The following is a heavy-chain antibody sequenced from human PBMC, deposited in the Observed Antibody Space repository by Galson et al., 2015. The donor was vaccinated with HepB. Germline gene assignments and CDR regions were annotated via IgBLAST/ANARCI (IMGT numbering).Heavy chain of an antibody. CDR2: IWYDGSNQ. CDR3: ARDVGSVRLDY. J-gene: IGHJ4*02. Sequence: SLRLSCAASGFTFKNHGMHWVRQAPGKGLEWVAVIWYDGSNQYYADSVKGRFTISRDNSKNTLYLQMNSLRAEDTAVYYCARDVGSVRLDYWGQGTLVTVSS. CDR1: GFTFKNHG. V-gene: IGHV3-33*01. D-gene: IGHD2-15*01.